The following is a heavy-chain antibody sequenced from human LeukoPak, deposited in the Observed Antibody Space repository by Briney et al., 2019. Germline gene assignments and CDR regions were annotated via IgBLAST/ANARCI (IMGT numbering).Heavy chain of an antibody. V-gene: IGHV1-24*01. D-gene: IGHD1-1*01. Sequence: ASVKVYCKVSGYTLTELSMHWVRQAPGKGLEWMGGFDLEDGETIYAQKFQGRVTMTEDTSTDTAYMELSSLRSEDTAVYYCATRNWYYFDYWGQGTLVTVSS. J-gene: IGHJ4*02. CDR1: GYTLTELS. CDR3: ATRNWYYFDY. CDR2: FDLEDGET.